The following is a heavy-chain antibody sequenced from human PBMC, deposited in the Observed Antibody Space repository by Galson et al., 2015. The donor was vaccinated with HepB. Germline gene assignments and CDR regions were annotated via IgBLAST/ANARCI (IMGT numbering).Heavy chain of an antibody. D-gene: IGHD5-18*01. CDR3: ARAYSFGYAFDF. CDR2: IRSSGAST. V-gene: IGHV3-23*01. Sequence: FLRLSCAASGFTFSSYAMSWVRQAPGKGLDWVSVIRSSGASTSYADSVRGRFSISRDNSKNTLYLQLNSLRAEDTAMYYCARAYSFGYAFDFWGQGTMVTVSS. J-gene: IGHJ3*01. CDR1: GFTFSSYA.